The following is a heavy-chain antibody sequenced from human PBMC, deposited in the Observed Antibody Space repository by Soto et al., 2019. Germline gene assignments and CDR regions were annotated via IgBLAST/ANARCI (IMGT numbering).Heavy chain of an antibody. Sequence: SGTLSLTCAVSGVTISTYEWSWIRQTPGKGLEWIGYNYHSGTTNYNHSLKSRVTISVDTSKNQFSLRLTSVTAADTAIYYCVREPYIGYGPAIDLWAQRTLVTVPS. V-gene: IGHV4-59*01. CDR2: NYHSGTT. D-gene: IGHD5-12*01. CDR1: GVTISTYE. CDR3: VREPYIGYGPAIDL. J-gene: IGHJ5*02.